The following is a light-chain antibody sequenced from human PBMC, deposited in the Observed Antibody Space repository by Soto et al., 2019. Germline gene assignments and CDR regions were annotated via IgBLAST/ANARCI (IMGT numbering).Light chain of an antibody. CDR1: NIGNKS. V-gene: IGLV3-21*02. Sequence: SYELTQSPSVSVAPGQTARITCGGNNIGNKSVHWFQQRPGRAPVLVVFDDSDRPSGIPERFSGSKSGSTATLTITRVEAGDEADYYCQVWDSSLLHHVFGTGTKVTVL. J-gene: IGLJ1*01. CDR2: DDS. CDR3: QVWDSSLLHHV.